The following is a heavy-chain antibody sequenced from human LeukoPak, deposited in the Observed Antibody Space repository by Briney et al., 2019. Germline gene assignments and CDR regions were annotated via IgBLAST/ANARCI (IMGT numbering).Heavy chain of an antibody. J-gene: IGHJ4*02. CDR2: IKQDGSEK. V-gene: IGHV3-7*02. Sequence: QSGGSLRLSCAASGFTFSSYWMSWVRRAPGKGLEWVANIKQDGSEKYYVDSVKGRFTISRDNAKNSLCLQMNSLRAEDTAVYYCAVGVYYFDYWGQGTLVTVSS. CDR1: GFTFSSYW. D-gene: IGHD3-10*01. CDR3: AVGVYYFDY.